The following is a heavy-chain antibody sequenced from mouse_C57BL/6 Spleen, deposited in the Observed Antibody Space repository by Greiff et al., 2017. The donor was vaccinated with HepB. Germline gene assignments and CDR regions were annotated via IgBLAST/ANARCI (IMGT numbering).Heavy chain of an antibody. CDR3: ASSGGAYDWFAY. Sequence: QVQLQQSDAELVKPGASVKISCKVSGYTFTDHTIHWMKQRPEQGLEWIGYIYPSDGSTKYNEKFKGKATLTADKSSSTAYMQLNSLTSEESAVYFCASSGGAYDWFAYWGQGTLVTVSA. CDR2: IYPSDGST. V-gene: IGHV1-78*01. CDR1: GYTFTDHT. D-gene: IGHD2-12*01. J-gene: IGHJ3*01.